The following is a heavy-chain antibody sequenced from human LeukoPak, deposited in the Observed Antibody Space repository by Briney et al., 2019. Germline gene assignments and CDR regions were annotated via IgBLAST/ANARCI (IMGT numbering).Heavy chain of an antibody. CDR2: ISSSSSYI. D-gene: IGHD3-10*01. Sequence: GGSLRLSCAASGFTFSSYSMNWVRQAPGKGLEWVSSISSSSSYIYYADSVKGRFTISRDNAKNSLYPQMNSLRAEDTAVYYCARGFRDYGMDVWGQGTTVTVSS. J-gene: IGHJ6*02. CDR3: ARGFRDYGMDV. V-gene: IGHV3-21*01. CDR1: GFTFSSYS.